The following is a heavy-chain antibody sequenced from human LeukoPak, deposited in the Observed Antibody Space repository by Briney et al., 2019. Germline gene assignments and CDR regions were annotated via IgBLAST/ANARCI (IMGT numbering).Heavy chain of an antibody. Sequence: SETLSLTCTVSGASISSYYWSWIRQPPGKGLEWIASRHYRGTTNYNPSLESRVTISVDTSRKQFSLKLSSVTAADTAVYYCARDERRTYDFWSGSYQREYYSSGMDVWGQGTTVTVSS. J-gene: IGHJ6*02. CDR3: ARDERRTYDFWSGSYQREYYSSGMDV. V-gene: IGHV4-59*01. CDR2: RHYRGTT. D-gene: IGHD3-3*01. CDR1: GASISSYY.